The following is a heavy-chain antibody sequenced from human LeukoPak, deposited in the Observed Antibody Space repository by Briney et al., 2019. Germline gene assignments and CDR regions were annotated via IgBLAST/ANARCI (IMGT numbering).Heavy chain of an antibody. Sequence: GSLRLSCAASGFTFSNAWMSWVRQAPGKGLEWVGRIKSKTDGGTTDYAAPVKGSFIISRDDSKNTLYVQMNSLKTEDTAVYYCTTIAAAGQVDYWGQGTLVTVSS. J-gene: IGHJ4*02. V-gene: IGHV3-15*01. CDR3: TTIAAAGQVDY. D-gene: IGHD6-13*01. CDR1: GFTFSNAW. CDR2: IKSKTDGGTT.